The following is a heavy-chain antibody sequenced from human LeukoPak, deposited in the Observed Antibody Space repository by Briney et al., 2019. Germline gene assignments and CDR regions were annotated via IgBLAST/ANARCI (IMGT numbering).Heavy chain of an antibody. J-gene: IGHJ3*02. CDR1: GYTFTGYY. V-gene: IGHV1-2*02. CDR2: INPNSGGT. Sequence: GASVKVSCKASGYTFTGYYMHWVRQAPGQGLEWMGWINPNSGGTNYAQKFQGRVTMTRDTSISTAYMELSRLRSEDTAVYYCATRYYYDSSGKTAPFDIWGQGTMVTVSS. D-gene: IGHD3-22*01. CDR3: ATRYYYDSSGKTAPFDI.